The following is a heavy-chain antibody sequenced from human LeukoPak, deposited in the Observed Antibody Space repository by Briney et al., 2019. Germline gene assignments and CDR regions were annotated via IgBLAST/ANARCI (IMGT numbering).Heavy chain of an antibody. V-gene: IGHV5-51*01. CDR2: IFPGDSDT. Sequence: GESLKISCKGSGYSFTNYWIGWVRQMPGQGLEWMGIIFPGDSDTRYSPSFQGQVTISADKSISTAYLQWSSLKASDTAIYYCASEYCSGGNCYFDYWGQGTLVTVSS. CDR1: GYSFTNYW. CDR3: ASEYCSGGNCYFDY. D-gene: IGHD2-15*01. J-gene: IGHJ4*02.